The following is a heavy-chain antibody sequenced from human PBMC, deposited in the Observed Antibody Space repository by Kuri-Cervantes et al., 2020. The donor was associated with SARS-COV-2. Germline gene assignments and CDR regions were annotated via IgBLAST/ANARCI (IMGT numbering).Heavy chain of an antibody. CDR1: GGSISTYY. V-gene: IGHV4-59*01. CDR2: ISYSGST. CDR3: ARYPTGSSGWYSSDAFDI. J-gene: IGHJ3*02. Sequence: SETLSLTCTVSGGSISTYYWSWFRQPPGKGLEWIGYISYSGSTNYNPSLKSRVTISVDTSKNQFSLKLSSVTAADTAVYYCARYPTGSSGWYSSDAFDIWGQGTMVTVSS. D-gene: IGHD6-19*01.